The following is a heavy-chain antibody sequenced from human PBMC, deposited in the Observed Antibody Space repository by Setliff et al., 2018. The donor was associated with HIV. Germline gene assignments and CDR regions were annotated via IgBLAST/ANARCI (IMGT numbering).Heavy chain of an antibody. CDR2: VSPGGTT. Sequence: SETLSLTCSVSGDSISSSTDYWGWIRQPPGKGLAWIGSVSPGGTTYYNPSSKSRVTISVDTPQNQVSLKLTSVTAADTAVYYCARGGATGTTRLDYWGQGTLVTVSS. J-gene: IGHJ4*02. CDR3: ARGGATGTTRLDY. D-gene: IGHD1-7*01. CDR1: GDSISSSTDY. V-gene: IGHV4-39*07.